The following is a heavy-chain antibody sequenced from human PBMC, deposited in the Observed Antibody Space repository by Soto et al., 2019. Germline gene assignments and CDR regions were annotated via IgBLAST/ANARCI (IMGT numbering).Heavy chain of an antibody. CDR1: GFTFSRYW. D-gene: IGHD6-19*01. CDR2: IAGEGIST. V-gene: IGHV3-74*01. Sequence: EVHLVXSGGGLVQPGGSLRLSCAASGFTFSRYWMHWVRQAPGKGLVWVSRIAGEGISTNYADSVKGRFTXSRXXAKXXXXXEXXXXRXEDTXVYXXIRDLRSGDFWGQGTLVXVXS. J-gene: IGHJ4*02. CDR3: IRDLRSGDF.